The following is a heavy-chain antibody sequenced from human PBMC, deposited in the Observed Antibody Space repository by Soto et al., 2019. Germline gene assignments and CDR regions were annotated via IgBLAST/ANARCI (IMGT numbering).Heavy chain of an antibody. CDR1: GFTFSSYD. CDR2: IGTAGDT. D-gene: IGHD6-19*01. V-gene: IGHV3-13*01. CDR3: ARGDYSSGWYVEGYYYYGMDV. Sequence: EVQLVESGGGLVQPGGSLRLSCAASGFTFSSYDMHWVRQATGKGLEWVSAIGTAGDTYYPGSVKGRFTISRENAKNSLYLQMNSLRAGDTAVYYCARGDYSSGWYVEGYYYYGMDVWGQGTTVTVSS. J-gene: IGHJ6*02.